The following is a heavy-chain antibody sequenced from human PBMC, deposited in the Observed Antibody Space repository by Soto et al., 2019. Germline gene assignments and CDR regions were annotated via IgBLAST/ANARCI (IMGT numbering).Heavy chain of an antibody. J-gene: IGHJ4*02. D-gene: IGHD3-10*01. Sequence: QVQMVESGGGVVQPGRSLRLSCAASGFTFSSYAMHWVRQAPGKGLEWVAVISYDGSNKYYADSVKGRFTISRDNSKNTLYLQMNSLRAEDTAVYYCSFSRFGELLGPTDYWGQGTLVTVSS. CDR1: GFTFSSYA. CDR2: ISYDGSNK. CDR3: SFSRFGELLGPTDY. V-gene: IGHV3-30-3*01.